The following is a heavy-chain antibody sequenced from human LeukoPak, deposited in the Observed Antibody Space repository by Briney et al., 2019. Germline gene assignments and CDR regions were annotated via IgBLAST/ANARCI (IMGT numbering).Heavy chain of an antibody. CDR1: GFTFSSYA. D-gene: IGHD2-15*01. CDR2: ISSSSSYI. CDR3: ARDSCSGGSCYGDY. J-gene: IGHJ4*02. Sequence: PGGSLRLSCAASGFTFSSYAMSWVRQAPGKGLEWVSAISSSSSYIYYADSVKGRFTISRDNAKNSLYLQMNSLRAEDTAVYYCARDSCSGGSCYGDYWGQGTLVTVSS. V-gene: IGHV3-21*01.